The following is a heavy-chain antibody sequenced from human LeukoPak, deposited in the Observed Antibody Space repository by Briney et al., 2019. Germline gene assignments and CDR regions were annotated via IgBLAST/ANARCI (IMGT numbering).Heavy chain of an antibody. CDR3: ARVSRYNWNYGVFDY. CDR1: GFTFTTYW. V-gene: IGHV3-7*01. D-gene: IGHD1-7*01. J-gene: IGHJ4*02. CDR2: IKQDGTEK. Sequence: PGESLRLSCTASGFTFTTYWMSWVRHPPGKGLEWVANIKQDGTEKYYVDSVKGRFTISRDNAENSLYLQMNSLRAEDTAMYYCARVSRYNWNYGVFDYWGQGTLVTVSS.